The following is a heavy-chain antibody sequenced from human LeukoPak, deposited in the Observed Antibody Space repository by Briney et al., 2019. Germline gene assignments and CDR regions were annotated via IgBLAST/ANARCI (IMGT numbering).Heavy chain of an antibody. D-gene: IGHD6-13*01. Sequence: SETLSLTCTVSGGSISSYYWSWIRQPPGKGLEWIGYIYYSGSTNYNPSLKSRVTISVDTSKNQFSLKLSSVTAADTAVYYCARGAYSSSWYYFDYWGQGTLVTVSS. CDR3: ARGAYSSSWYYFDY. V-gene: IGHV4-59*01. CDR2: IYYSGST. J-gene: IGHJ4*02. CDR1: GGSISSYY.